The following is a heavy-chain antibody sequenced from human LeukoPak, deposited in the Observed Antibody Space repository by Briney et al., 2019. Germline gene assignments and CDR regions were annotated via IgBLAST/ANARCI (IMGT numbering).Heavy chain of an antibody. V-gene: IGHV1-46*01. J-gene: IGHJ4*02. CDR2: INPSGGST. CDR3: ATGDSGDYLVLTY. Sequence: GASVKVSCKASGYTFTSYYMHWVRQAPGQGLEWMGIINPSGGSTRYAQTFQGRVTMTRDTSTSTVYMELSSLRSEDTAVYYCATGDSGDYLVLTYWGQGTLVTVSS. D-gene: IGHD4-17*01. CDR1: GYTFTSYY.